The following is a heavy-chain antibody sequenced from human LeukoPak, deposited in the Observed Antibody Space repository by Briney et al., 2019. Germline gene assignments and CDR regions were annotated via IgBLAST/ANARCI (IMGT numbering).Heavy chain of an antibody. Sequence: PGGSLRLSCAASGFTFSSYAMSWVRQAPGKGLEWVSAISGSGGSTYYADSVKGRFTISRDNSKNTLYLQMNSLRAEDTAVYYCAKAREARRRDYYYYYGMDVWGQGTTVTVSS. CDR3: AKAREARRRDYYYYYGMDV. J-gene: IGHJ6*02. V-gene: IGHV3-23*01. CDR1: GFTFSSYA. CDR2: ISGSGGST.